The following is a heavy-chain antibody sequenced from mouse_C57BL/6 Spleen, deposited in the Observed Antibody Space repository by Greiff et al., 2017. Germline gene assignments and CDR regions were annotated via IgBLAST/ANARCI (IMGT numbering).Heavy chain of an antibody. CDR1: GFTFSDYG. V-gene: IGHV5-17*01. CDR3: ARDSSGYFYYFDY. D-gene: IGHD3-2*02. CDR2: ISSGSSTI. J-gene: IGHJ2*01. Sequence: EVKLMESGGGLVKPGGSLKLSCAASGFTFSDYGMHWVRQAPEKGLEWVAYISSGSSTIYYADTVKGRFTISRDNAKNTLFLQMTSLRSEDTAMYYCARDSSGYFYYFDYWGQGTTLTVSS.